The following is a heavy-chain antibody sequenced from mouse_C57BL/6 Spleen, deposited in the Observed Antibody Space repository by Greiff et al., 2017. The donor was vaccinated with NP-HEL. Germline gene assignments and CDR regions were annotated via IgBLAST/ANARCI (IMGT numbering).Heavy chain of an antibody. D-gene: IGHD1-1*01. CDR2: ISSGSSTI. J-gene: IGHJ4*01. Sequence: EVQLVESGGGLVKPGGSLKLSCAASGFTFSDYGMHWVRQAPEKGLEWVAYISSGSSTIYYADTVKGRFTISRDNAKNTLFLQMTSLRSEDTAMYYCARTTVVARGDAMDYWGQGNSVTVSS. CDR3: ARTTVVARGDAMDY. CDR1: GFTFSDYG. V-gene: IGHV5-17*01.